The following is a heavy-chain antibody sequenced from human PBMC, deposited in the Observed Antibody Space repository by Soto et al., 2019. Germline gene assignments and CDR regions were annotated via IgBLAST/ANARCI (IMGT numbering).Heavy chain of an antibody. J-gene: IGHJ6*02. Sequence: GGSLRLSCAASGFTFSGSGMHWVRQAPGKGLEWVAVISYDGGEKYYADSVKGRFTISRDNSKNTLYLQMNTLRTEDTAMYYCAKSTLLRGVMYDMDVWGQGTTVTVSS. CDR2: ISYDGGEK. V-gene: IGHV3-30*18. CDR3: AKSTLLRGVMYDMDV. D-gene: IGHD3-10*01. CDR1: GFTFSGSG.